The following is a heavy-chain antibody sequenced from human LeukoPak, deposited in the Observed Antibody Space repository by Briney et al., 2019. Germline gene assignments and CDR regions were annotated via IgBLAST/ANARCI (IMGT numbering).Heavy chain of an antibody. CDR2: ISSSSSYT. Sequence: GGSLRLSCAASGFTFSDYYMSWIRQAPGKGLEWVSYISSSSSYTNYADSVKGRFTISRDNAKNSLYLQMNSLRAEDTAVYYCARERVYDYYYYDMDVWGKGTTVTVPS. J-gene: IGHJ6*04. CDR1: GFTFSDYY. CDR3: ARERVYDYYYYDMDV. V-gene: IGHV3-11*06. D-gene: IGHD6-13*01.